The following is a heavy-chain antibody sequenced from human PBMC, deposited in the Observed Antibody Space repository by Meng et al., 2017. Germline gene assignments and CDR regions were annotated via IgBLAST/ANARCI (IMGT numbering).Heavy chain of an antibody. V-gene: IGHV4-34*01. D-gene: IGHD1-1*01. Sequence: QVQRQQWGAGLLKPTGTPSLTCAVYGGSFSGYYWSWIRQPPGKGLEWIGEINHSGSTNYNPSLKSRVTISVDTSKNQFSLKLSSVTAADTAVYYCARGRSGTWPWYFDLWGRGTLVTVSS. CDR3: ARGRSGTWPWYFDL. J-gene: IGHJ2*01. CDR1: GGSFSGYY. CDR2: INHSGST.